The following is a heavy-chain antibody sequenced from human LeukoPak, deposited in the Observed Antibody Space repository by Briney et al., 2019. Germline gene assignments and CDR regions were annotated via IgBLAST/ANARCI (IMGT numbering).Heavy chain of an antibody. V-gene: IGHV4-4*07. J-gene: IGHJ4*01. Sequence: SETLSLICTVSGGSISSYYWSWIRQPAGKGLEWVVRIYTTGTTTNHPSLKSRVTISVDTSKNQFALKLSSVTAADTAVYYCARERPITHCSSTSCTFDSWGHGTLVTVSS. D-gene: IGHD2-2*01. CDR1: GGSISSYY. CDR2: IYTTGTT. CDR3: ARERPITHCSSTSCTFDS.